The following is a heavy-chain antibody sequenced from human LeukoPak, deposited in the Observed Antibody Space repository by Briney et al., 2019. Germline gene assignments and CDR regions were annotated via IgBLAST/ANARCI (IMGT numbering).Heavy chain of an antibody. D-gene: IGHD1-1*01. J-gene: IGHJ6*04. CDR3: ANLAGNIDD. CDR1: VYTFTTYV. V-gene: IGHV1-8*03. CDR2: MNPNSGYT. Sequence: ASVKVSCKPSVYTFTTYVINWVRQATGQGAEWMGWMNPNSGYTGYAQKFQGTVTITRDTSLSTAYMELSTLCSEDTGVYYFANLAGNIDDWGKGTTVTVSS.